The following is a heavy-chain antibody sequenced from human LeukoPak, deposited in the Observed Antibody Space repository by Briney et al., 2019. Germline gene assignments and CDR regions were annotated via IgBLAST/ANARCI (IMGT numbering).Heavy chain of an antibody. CDR2: IDAGNGRT. CDR1: RYSFSDYA. J-gene: IGHJ4*02. Sequence: ASVKVSCKASRYSFSDYAIHWVRQAPGQRLEWMGWIDAGNGRTKYSQSFQGRLTIIRDTSATTAYMELGGLTSEDTATYYCARVRWTDVARGSYYFDYWGQGTLVSVST. CDR3: ARVRWTDVARGSYYFDY. D-gene: IGHD3-10*01. V-gene: IGHV1-3*01.